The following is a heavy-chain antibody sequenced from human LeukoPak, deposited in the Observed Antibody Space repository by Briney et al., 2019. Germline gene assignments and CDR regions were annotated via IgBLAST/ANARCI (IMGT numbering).Heavy chain of an antibody. CDR2: INSDGSST. CDR3: ARATGTWGHDGFDI. J-gene: IGHJ3*02. D-gene: IGHD3-16*01. CDR1: GFTFSNYW. Sequence: PGGSLRLSCAASGFTFSNYWMHWVRHAPGKGLVWVSRINSDGSSTNYADSVKGRFTISRDNAKNTLYLQMNSLRAEDTAVYYCARATGTWGHDGFDIWGQGTMVTVS. V-gene: IGHV3-74*01.